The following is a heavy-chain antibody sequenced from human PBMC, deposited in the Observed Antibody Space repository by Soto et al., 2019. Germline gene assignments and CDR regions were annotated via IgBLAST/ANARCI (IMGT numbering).Heavy chain of an antibody. CDR3: SKYFQSYSGPPI. J-gene: IGHJ4*02. CDR2: VDHSGST. V-gene: IGHV4-38-2*01. CDR1: GYVITSGYY. D-gene: IGHD5-12*01. Sequence: PSETLSLTCVVSGYVITSGYYWGWIRQPPGKGLEWIGTVDHSGSTYYDPSLQGRVTISIDTSKNQCSLKLTSVTAADTALYYCSKYFQSYSGPPIWGQGTLGTVSS.